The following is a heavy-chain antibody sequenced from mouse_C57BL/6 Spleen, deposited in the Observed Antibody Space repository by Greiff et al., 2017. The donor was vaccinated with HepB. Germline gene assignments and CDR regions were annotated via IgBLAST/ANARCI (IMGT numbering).Heavy chain of an antibody. CDR2: IDPSDRYT. J-gene: IGHJ3*01. CDR1: GYTFTSYW. CDR3: ARRYYGSSSSWFAY. D-gene: IGHD1-1*01. Sequence: QVQLQQSGAELVKPGASVKLSCKASGYTFTSYWMQWVKQRPGQGLEWIGEIDPSDRYTNYNQKFKGKATLTVDTSSSTAYMQLSSLTSEDSAVYYCARRYYGSSSSWFAYWGQGTLVTVSA. V-gene: IGHV1-50*01.